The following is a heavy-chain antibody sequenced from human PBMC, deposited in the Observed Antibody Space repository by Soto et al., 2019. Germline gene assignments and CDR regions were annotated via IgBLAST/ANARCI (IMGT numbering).Heavy chain of an antibody. J-gene: IGHJ6*02. CDR2: ISYDGSNK. Sequence: QVQLVESGGGVVQPGRSLRLSCAASGFTFSSYGMHWVRQAPGKGLEWVAVISYDGSNKYYADSVKGRFTISRDNSKNTLYLQMNSLRAEDTAVYYCAKDMVRGGITSYYYYGMDVWGQGTTVTVSS. CDR1: GFTFSSYG. CDR3: AKDMVRGGITSYYYYGMDV. V-gene: IGHV3-30*18. D-gene: IGHD3-10*01.